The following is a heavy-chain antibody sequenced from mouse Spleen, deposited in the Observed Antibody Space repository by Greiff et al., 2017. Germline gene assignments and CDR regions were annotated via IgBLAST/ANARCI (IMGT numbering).Heavy chain of an antibody. CDR3: ARKRIGYYFDY. J-gene: IGHJ2*01. D-gene: IGHD2-14*01. CDR1: GYAFSSYW. Sequence: QVQLKQSGAELVKPGASVKISCKASGYAFSSYWMNWVKQRPGKGLEWIGQIYPGDGDTNYNGKFKGKATLTADKSSSTAYMQLSSLTSEDSAVYFCARKRIGYYFDYWGQGTTLTVSS. V-gene: IGHV1-80*01. CDR2: IYPGDGDT.